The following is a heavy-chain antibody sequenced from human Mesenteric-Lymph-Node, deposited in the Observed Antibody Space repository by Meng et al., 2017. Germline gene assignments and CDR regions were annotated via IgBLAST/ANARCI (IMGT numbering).Heavy chain of an antibody. J-gene: IGHJ3*02. CDR2: ISSSSTYI. D-gene: IGHD6-25*01. CDR1: GFTFSSYW. CDR3: ARFAATGAFDI. Sequence: GESLKISCAASGFTFSSYWMSWVRQAPGKGLEWVSSISSSSTYIYYADSVTGRFTISRDDAKNSLYLQMHGLRAEDTAIYYCARFAATGAFDIWGQGTMVTVSS. V-gene: IGHV3-21*01.